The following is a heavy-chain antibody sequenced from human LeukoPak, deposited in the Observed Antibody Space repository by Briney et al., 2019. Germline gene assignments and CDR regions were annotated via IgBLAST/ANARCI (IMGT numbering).Heavy chain of an antibody. D-gene: IGHD2-21*02. CDR3: ARGGYCGGDCYFYY. V-gene: IGHV4-4*07. Sequence: SETLSLTCTVSGVSISSYYWSWIRQPAGKGVEWIGRIYTSGSTNYNPSLKSRVTISVDTSKIQFSLKLSSVTAADTAVYYCARGGYCGGDCYFYYWGQGTLVTVSS. CDR1: GVSISSYY. CDR2: IYTSGST. J-gene: IGHJ4*02.